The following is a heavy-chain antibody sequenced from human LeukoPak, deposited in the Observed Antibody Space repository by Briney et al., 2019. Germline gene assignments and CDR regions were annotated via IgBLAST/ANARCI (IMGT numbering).Heavy chain of an antibody. Sequence: GESLKISCKGSGYSFTSYWIGWVRQMPGKGLEWMGIIYPGDSDTTYSPSFQGQVTISADKSISTASLRWSSLKASDTAMYYCARLGGTGIDYYSGMDVWGQGTTVTVSS. CDR3: ARLGGTGIDYYSGMDV. CDR2: IYPGDSDT. D-gene: IGHD3-16*01. V-gene: IGHV5-51*01. CDR1: GYSFTSYW. J-gene: IGHJ6*02.